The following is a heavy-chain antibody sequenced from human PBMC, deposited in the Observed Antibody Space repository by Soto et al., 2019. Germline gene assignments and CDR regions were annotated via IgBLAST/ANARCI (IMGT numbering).Heavy chain of an antibody. V-gene: IGHV1-2*04. J-gene: IGHJ4*02. CDR2: INPNSGGT. CDR3: ARAGYCSGGSCYPPFFDY. CDR1: GYTFTGYY. Sequence: ASVKVSCKASGYTFTGYYMRWVRQAPGQGLEWMGWINPNSGGTNYAQKFQGWVTMTRDTSISTAYMELSRLRSDDTAAYYCARAGYCSGGSCYPPFFDYWGQGTLVTVSS. D-gene: IGHD2-15*01.